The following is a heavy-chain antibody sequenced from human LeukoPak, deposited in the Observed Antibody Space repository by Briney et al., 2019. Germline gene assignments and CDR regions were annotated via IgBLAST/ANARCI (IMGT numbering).Heavy chain of an antibody. J-gene: IGHJ4*02. CDR1: GGSFSGYY. CDR2: INHSGST. Sequence: PSETLSLTCAVYGGSFSGYYWSWIRQPPGKGLEWIGEINHSGSTNYNPSLKSRVTISVDTSKNQFSLKLSSVTAADTAVYYCARGPRITIFGVVSRSTAKFDYWGQGTLVTVSS. D-gene: IGHD3-3*01. V-gene: IGHV4-34*01. CDR3: ARGPRITIFGVVSRSTAKFDY.